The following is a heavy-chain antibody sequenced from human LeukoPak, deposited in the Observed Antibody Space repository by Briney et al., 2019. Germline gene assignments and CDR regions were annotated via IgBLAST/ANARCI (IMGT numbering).Heavy chain of an antibody. CDR2: ISSSSSTI. Sequence: GGSLRLSCEASGFTFSSYSMNWVRQAPGKGLEWVSYISSSSSTIYYADSVKGRFTISRDNAKNSLFLQMNSLRAEDTAVYYCARDLIVGTTYFDYWGQGTLVTVSS. CDR3: ARDLIVGTTYFDY. D-gene: IGHD1-26*01. CDR1: GFTFSSYS. J-gene: IGHJ4*02. V-gene: IGHV3-48*04.